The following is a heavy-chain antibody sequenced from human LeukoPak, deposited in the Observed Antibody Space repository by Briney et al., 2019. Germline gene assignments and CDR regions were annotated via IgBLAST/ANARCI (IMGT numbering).Heavy chain of an antibody. V-gene: IGHV3-23*01. CDR1: GFTFSSYA. CDR2: ISGSGGST. D-gene: IGHD1-20*01. CDR3: AKRSTLGAYNWNDPAGDY. J-gene: IGHJ4*02. Sequence: GGSLRLSCAASGFTFSSYAMSWVRQAPGKWLEWVSAISGSGGSTYYAASVKGRFTISRDNSKNTLYLQMNSLRAEDTAVYYCAKRSTLGAYNWNDPAGDYWGQGTLVTVSS.